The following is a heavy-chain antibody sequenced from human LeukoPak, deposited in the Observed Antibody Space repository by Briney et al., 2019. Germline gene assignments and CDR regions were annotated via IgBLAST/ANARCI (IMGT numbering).Heavy chain of an antibody. V-gene: IGHV3-48*04. CDR3: ARDFPYYGSGKDYYGMDV. J-gene: IGHJ6*02. CDR1: GFTFSSYA. D-gene: IGHD3-10*01. CDR2: ISSSGSTI. Sequence: GGSLRLSCAASGFTFSSYAMSWVRQAPGKELERVSYISSSGSTIYYADSVKGRFTISRDNAKNSLYLQMNSLRAEDTAVYYCARDFPYYGSGKDYYGMDVWGQGTTVTVSS.